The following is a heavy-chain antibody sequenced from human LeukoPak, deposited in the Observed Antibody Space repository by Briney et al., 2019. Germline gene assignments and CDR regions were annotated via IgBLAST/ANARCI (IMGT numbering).Heavy chain of an antibody. D-gene: IGHD1-14*01. CDR2: INSDGSNT. CDR3: TRVVTTSED. Sequence: PGGTLRLSCAASGFTFTDYGMHWVRQAPGKGLAWVSRINSDGSNTSYADSVKGRFMISRDNAKNTMYLQMNSLRAEDTAVYYCTRVVTTSEDWGQGTLVTVSS. V-gene: IGHV3-74*01. J-gene: IGHJ4*02. CDR1: GFTFTDYG.